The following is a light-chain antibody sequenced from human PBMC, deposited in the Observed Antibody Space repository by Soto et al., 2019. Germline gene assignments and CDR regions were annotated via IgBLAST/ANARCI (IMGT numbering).Light chain of an antibody. J-gene: IGLJ1*01. Sequence: QSVLTQAPAVSAAPGQKVTISCSGSSSNIGGNSVSWYQQLPGTAPKLLIYDDNKRPSGIPDRFSGSKSGTSATLGITGFQTGDEADYYCGSWDSSLSAYVSGTSTKATVL. V-gene: IGLV1-51*01. CDR1: SSNIGGNS. CDR2: DDN. CDR3: GSWDSSLSAYV.